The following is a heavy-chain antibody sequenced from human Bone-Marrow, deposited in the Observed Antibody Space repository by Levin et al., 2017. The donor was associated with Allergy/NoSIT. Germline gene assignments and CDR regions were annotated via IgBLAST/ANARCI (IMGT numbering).Heavy chain of an antibody. D-gene: IGHD6-13*01. CDR1: GYVFSTYW. V-gene: IGHV5-51*01. CDR2: VFPRDSDT. CDR3: VRDDSSSKGEDS. Sequence: LGESLKISCQASGYVFSTYWIGWVRQLPGKGLEWMGVVFPRDSDTRYSPSFQGHVTISADKSITTAYLHWSNLKASDTAIYYCVRDDSSSKGEDSWGQGTLLTVSS. J-gene: IGHJ5*01.